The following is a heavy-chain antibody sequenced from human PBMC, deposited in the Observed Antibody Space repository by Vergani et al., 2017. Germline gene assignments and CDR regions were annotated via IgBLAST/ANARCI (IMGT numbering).Heavy chain of an antibody. D-gene: IGHD2-2*01. CDR3: TTASIVIVPAATYWYFDL. CDR2: IKSKTDGGTT. V-gene: IGHV3-15*01. CDR1: GITFNYAW. J-gene: IGHJ2*01. Sequence: EVQLVESGGGLVKPGGSLRLSCAASGITFNYAWMIWVRQAPGKGLEWVGHIKSKTDGGTTDYAAPVKGRFTISRDDSKNTLYLQMNSLKTEDTAVYYCTTASIVIVPAATYWYFDLWGRGTLVTVSS.